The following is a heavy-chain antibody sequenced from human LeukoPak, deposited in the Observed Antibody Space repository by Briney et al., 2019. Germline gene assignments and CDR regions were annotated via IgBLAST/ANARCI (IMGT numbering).Heavy chain of an antibody. CDR2: LVYDARS. J-gene: IGHJ4*02. CDR1: GFTFRNYV. Sequence: GGSLRLSCAASGFTFRNYVIHWVRQAPGKGLEWVARLVYDARSDYANSVKGRFSISRDDSKNTLFLDMSNLRVEDTALYYCARDLSAAFDFWGQGVLVTVSS. V-gene: IGHV3-33*08. D-gene: IGHD6-25*01. CDR3: ARDLSAAFDF.